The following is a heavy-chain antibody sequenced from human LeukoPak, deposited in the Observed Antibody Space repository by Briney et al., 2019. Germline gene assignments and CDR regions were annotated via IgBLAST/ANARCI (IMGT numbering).Heavy chain of an antibody. Sequence: PSETLSRTCTVSGGSISSYYWSWIRQPPGKGLEWIGYIYYSGSTNYNPPLKSRVTISVDTSKTQFSLKLSSVTAADTAVYYCASNYYDSSGYYYYFDYWGQGTLVTVSS. CDR1: GGSISSYY. D-gene: IGHD3-22*01. J-gene: IGHJ4*02. CDR2: IYYSGST. CDR3: ASNYYDSSGYYYYFDY. V-gene: IGHV4-59*01.